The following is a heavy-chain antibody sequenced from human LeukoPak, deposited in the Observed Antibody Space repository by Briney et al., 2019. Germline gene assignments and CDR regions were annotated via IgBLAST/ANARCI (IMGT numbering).Heavy chain of an antibody. CDR2: LHPEDGEA. Sequence: GASVKVSCKVSGYTLSDLAMHWVRQAPGKGLEWMGGLHPEDGEAFYAQPLQGRVTMTEDTSTDTAYMELSSLRSDDTAVYYCATRNFGDYGAFDIWGQGTLVTVSS. D-gene: IGHD4-17*01. J-gene: IGHJ3*02. CDR1: GYTLSDLA. CDR3: ATRNFGDYGAFDI. V-gene: IGHV1-24*01.